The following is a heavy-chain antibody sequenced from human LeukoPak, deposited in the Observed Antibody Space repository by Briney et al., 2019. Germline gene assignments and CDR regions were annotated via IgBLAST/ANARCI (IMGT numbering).Heavy chain of an antibody. J-gene: IGHJ4*02. CDR3: VSPTADYPFLYYFDS. CDR1: GFSFSSYG. D-gene: IGHD5-12*01. V-gene: IGHV3-30*09. Sequence: GGSLRLSCAASGFSFSSYGMHWVRQAPGKGLEWVAVIWVDGGRKNFALSVKGRFAISRDNSTNTLFLQMNNLRSEDTALYYCVSPTADYPFLYYFDSWGQGTLVTVSS. CDR2: IWVDGGRK.